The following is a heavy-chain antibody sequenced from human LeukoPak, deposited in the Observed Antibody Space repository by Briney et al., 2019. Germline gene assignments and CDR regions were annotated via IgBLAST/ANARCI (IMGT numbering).Heavy chain of an antibody. J-gene: IGHJ4*02. CDR3: ARDSTDS. CDR1: GGSISSSSYY. V-gene: IGHV4-39*07. Sequence: SETLSLTCTVSGGSISSSSYYWGWIRQPPGKGLEWIGSIYYSGSTYYNPSLKSRVTISVDTSKNQFSLKLSSVTAADTAVYYCARDSTDSWGQGTLVTVSS. CDR2: IYYSGST. D-gene: IGHD4-17*01.